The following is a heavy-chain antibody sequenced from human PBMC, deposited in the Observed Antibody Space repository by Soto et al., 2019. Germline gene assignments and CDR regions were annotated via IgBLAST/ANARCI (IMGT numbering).Heavy chain of an antibody. CDR2: IKSKTDGGTT. CDR1: GFPVSNAW. V-gene: IGHV3-15*01. Sequence: GGSLIPHCAASGFPVSNAWLSRVCLARRKGLEWVGRIKSKTDGGTTDYAAHVKGRFTTSRDNAKNSLSLQMNSLRADDTAVYYCARASDYFDNSVNFDYWGQGTLVTVSS. J-gene: IGHJ4*02. CDR3: ARASDYFDNSVNFDY. D-gene: IGHD3-22*01.